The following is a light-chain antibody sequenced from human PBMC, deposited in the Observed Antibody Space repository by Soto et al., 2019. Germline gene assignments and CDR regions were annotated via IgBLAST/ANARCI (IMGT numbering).Light chain of an antibody. CDR3: NSLSATGTSHV. CDR2: EVT. CDR1: SSDVGSYNH. V-gene: IGLV2-14*01. J-gene: IGLJ1*01. Sequence: QSVLTQPASVSGSPGQSIAISCTGTSSDVGSYNHVSWYQQYPGKAPKLMIYEVTNRPSGVSNRFSGSKSGSTASLTISGLQAEDEAEYYCNSLSATGTSHVFGTGTKVTVL.